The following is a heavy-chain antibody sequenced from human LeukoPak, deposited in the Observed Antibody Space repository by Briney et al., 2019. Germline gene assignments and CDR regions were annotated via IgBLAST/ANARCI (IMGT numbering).Heavy chain of an antibody. CDR2: IIPIFGTA. Sequence: SVKVSCKASGGTFSSYAISWVRQAPGQGLEWMGGIIPIFGTANYAQKFQGRVTITTDESTSTAYMELGSLRSEDTAVYYCARGLLEWLYFDYWGQGTLVTVSS. D-gene: IGHD3-3*01. J-gene: IGHJ4*02. CDR1: GGTFSSYA. V-gene: IGHV1-69*05. CDR3: ARGLLEWLYFDY.